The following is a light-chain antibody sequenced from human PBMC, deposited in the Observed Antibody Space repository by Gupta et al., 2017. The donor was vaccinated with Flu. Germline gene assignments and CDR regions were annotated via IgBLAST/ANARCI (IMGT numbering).Light chain of an antibody. CDR3: QQYNNWPFG. V-gene: IGKV3-15*01. Sequence: EIVMTQSPATLSVSPGERATLSCRASQSVSSNLAWYQQKPGQAPRLLIYGASTRATGIPARFSGSGSGTESTLTISSLQSEDFAVYYCQQYNNWPFGFGQGTKLEIK. CDR1: QSVSSN. CDR2: GAS. J-gene: IGKJ2*03.